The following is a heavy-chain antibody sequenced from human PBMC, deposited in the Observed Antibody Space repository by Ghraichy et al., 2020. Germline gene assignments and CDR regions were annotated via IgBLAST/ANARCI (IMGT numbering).Heavy chain of an antibody. D-gene: IGHD4-11*01. CDR1: GFTFSSYE. Sequence: GGSLRLSCAASGFTFSSYEMNWVRQAPGKGLEWVSYISSSGSTIYYADSVKGRFTISRDNAKNSLYLQMNSLRAEDTAVYYCAREALNDYSNYLMSDKFDYWGQGTLVTVSS. CDR3: AREALNDYSNYLMSDKFDY. CDR2: ISSSGSTI. J-gene: IGHJ4*02. V-gene: IGHV3-48*03.